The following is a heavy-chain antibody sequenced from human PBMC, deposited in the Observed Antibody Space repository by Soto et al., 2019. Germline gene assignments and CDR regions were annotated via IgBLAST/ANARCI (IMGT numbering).Heavy chain of an antibody. Sequence: ASVKVSCKASGYTFTSYEINWVRKATGQGLEWMGWMNPNSGNTGYAQKFQGRVTMTRNTSISTAYMELSSLRSEDTAVYYCAREGGEQLPRLINYYYYGMDVWGQGTTVTVSS. J-gene: IGHJ6*02. D-gene: IGHD6-6*01. CDR3: AREGGEQLPRLINYYYYGMDV. CDR2: MNPNSGNT. CDR1: GYTFTSYE. V-gene: IGHV1-8*01.